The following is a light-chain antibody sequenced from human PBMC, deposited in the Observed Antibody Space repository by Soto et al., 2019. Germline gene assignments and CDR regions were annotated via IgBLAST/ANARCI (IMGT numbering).Light chain of an antibody. J-gene: IGLJ1*01. CDR3: SSYRSSSTVEV. V-gene: IGLV2-14*01. CDR2: DVS. Sequence: QSVLTQPASVSGSPGQSITISCTGTSSEVGGYNYVSWYQQHPGEAPKLLIYDVSNRPSGVSNRFSGSKSGNTASLTISGLQADDEADYYCSSYRSSSTVEVFGTGTKVTVL. CDR1: SSEVGGYNY.